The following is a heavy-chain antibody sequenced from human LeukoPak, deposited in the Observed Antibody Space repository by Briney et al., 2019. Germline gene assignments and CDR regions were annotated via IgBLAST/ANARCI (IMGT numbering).Heavy chain of an antibody. V-gene: IGHV3-74*01. CDR1: GFIFSDYW. J-gene: IGHJ4*02. Sequence: RGSLRLSCAPSGFIFSDYWFHWVRQTPGQGLVWVAAINRDGTGTSHADSVRGRFTVSRDNAKNTLYLQLNSLRADDTAVYYCARGLSYAVAYGDYWGQGTLVTVSS. CDR2: INRDGTGT. D-gene: IGHD6-19*01. CDR3: ARGLSYAVAYGDY.